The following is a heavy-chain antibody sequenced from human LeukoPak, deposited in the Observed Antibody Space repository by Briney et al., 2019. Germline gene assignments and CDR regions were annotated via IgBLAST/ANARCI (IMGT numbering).Heavy chain of an antibody. CDR3: AKALLWFGEYPRDFDY. V-gene: IGHV3-74*01. CDR2: INSDGSTT. Sequence: GGSLRLSCAASGFTFRSHWMHWVRQAPGKGLVWVSRINSDGSTTSYADSVKGRFTISRDNSKNTLYLQMNSLRAEDTAVYYRAKALLWFGEYPRDFDYWGQGTLVTVSS. D-gene: IGHD3-10*01. CDR1: GFTFRSHW. J-gene: IGHJ4*02.